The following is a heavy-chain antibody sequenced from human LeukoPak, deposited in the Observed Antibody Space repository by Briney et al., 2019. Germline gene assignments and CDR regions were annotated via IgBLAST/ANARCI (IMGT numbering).Heavy chain of an antibody. V-gene: IGHV3-23*01. CDR1: GFTFSSYA. Sequence: PGGSLRLSCAASGFTFSSYAMSWVRQAPGKGLEWVSAISGSGGSTYYADSVKGRFTISRDNSKNTLYLQMNSLRAEDTAVYYCAKVSSYDILTGYYWDYWGQGTLVTVSS. CDR3: AKVSSYDILTGYYWDY. J-gene: IGHJ4*02. D-gene: IGHD3-9*01. CDR2: ISGSGGST.